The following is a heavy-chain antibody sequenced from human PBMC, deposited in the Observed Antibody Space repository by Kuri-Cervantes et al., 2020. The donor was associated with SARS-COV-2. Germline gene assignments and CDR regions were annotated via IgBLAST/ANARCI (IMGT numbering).Heavy chain of an antibody. CDR1: GFSFSNFA. CDR2: ISGSGETT. CDR3: ARDTIPIHRLKTLYYLDY. D-gene: IGHD5-18*01. J-gene: IGHJ4*02. Sequence: GGSLRLSCEASGFSFSNFAMNWVRQAPGKGLEWVSGISGSGETTYYADSVKDRFTISRDSPTNTVSLQMNSLRGEDTAIYYCARDTIPIHRLKTLYYLDYWGQGTLVTVSS. V-gene: IGHV3-23*01.